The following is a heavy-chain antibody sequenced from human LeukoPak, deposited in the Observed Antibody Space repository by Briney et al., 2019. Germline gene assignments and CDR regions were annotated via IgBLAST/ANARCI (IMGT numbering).Heavy chain of an antibody. J-gene: IGHJ4*02. CDR1: GFTFSSYA. CDR2: ISYDGSNK. V-gene: IGHV3-30-3*01. CDR3: ARAAGIAVAGLLDY. D-gene: IGHD6-19*01. Sequence: PGRSLRLSCAASGFTFSSYAMHWVRQAPGKGLEWVAVISYDGSNKYYADSVKGRFTISRDNSKNTLYLQMNSLRAEDTAVYYCARAAGIAVAGLLDYWGQGTLVTVSS.